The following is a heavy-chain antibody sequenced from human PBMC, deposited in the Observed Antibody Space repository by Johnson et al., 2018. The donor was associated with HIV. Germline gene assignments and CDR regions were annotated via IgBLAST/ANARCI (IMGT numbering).Heavy chain of an antibody. CDR3: ARPPLERIISGSLDAFDI. D-gene: IGHD1-26*01. V-gene: IGHV3-30*03. CDR1: GFTFSNYG. Sequence: QVQLVESGGGVVQPGRSLRLSCAASGFTFSNYGMHWVRQAPGKGLEWVAVISYYGSNKYYADSVKGRFTISRDNSKNSLYLQMNSLRAEDTAVYYCARPPLERIISGSLDAFDIWGQGTMVTVSS. CDR2: ISYYGSNK. J-gene: IGHJ3*02.